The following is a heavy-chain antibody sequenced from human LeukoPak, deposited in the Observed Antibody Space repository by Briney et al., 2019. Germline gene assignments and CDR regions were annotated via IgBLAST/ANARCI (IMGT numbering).Heavy chain of an antibody. Sequence: GASVKVSCKVSGYTLTELSMHWVRQAPGKGLEWMGGFDPEDGETTYAQKFQGRVTMTEDTSTDTAYMELSSLRSEDTAVYYCATTYHPRNSGSPWGFDYWGQETLVTVSS. J-gene: IGHJ4*02. D-gene: IGHD3-10*01. CDR1: GYTLTELS. CDR2: FDPEDGET. V-gene: IGHV1-24*01. CDR3: ATTYHPRNSGSPWGFDY.